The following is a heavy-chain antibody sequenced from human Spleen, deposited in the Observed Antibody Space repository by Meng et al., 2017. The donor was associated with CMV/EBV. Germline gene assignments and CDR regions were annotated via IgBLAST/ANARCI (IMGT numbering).Heavy chain of an antibody. D-gene: IGHD6-19*01. CDR1: GGSISSGDYY. CDR3: ARDSLDPPGIAVAGRVGLDP. J-gene: IGHJ5*02. CDR2: IYYSGST. V-gene: IGHV4-30-4*08. Sequence: QVCIKESGPALVKPPQTTSLTCTVSGGSISSGDYYGSWIRQPPGKGLEWIGYIYYSGSTYYNPSLKSRVTISVDTSKNQFSLKLSSVTAADTAVYYCARDSLDPPGIAVAGRVGLDPWGQGTLVTVSS.